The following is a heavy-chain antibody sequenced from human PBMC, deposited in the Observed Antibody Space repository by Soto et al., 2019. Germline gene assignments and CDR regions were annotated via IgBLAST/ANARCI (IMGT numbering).Heavy chain of an antibody. CDR3: ARSQGSSTSLEIYYYYYYGMDV. CDR1: GGTFSSYA. J-gene: IGHJ6*02. D-gene: IGHD2-2*01. V-gene: IGHV1-69*01. Sequence: QVQLVQSGAEVKKPGSSVKVSCKASGGTFSSYAISWVRQAPGQGLEWMGGIIPISETTNYAQKFQGRVTITADEYKSTAYMGLRSLRAEDTAVYYCARSQGSSTSLEIYYYYYYGMDVWGQGTTVTVSS. CDR2: IIPISETT.